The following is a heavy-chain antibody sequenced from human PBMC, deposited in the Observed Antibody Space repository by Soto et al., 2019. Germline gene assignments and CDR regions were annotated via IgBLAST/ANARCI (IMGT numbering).Heavy chain of an antibody. J-gene: IGHJ5*02. CDR3: ARGLSYTGSGSYGRPPTFPKNWFDP. D-gene: IGHD3-10*01. CDR2: INHSGST. Sequence: PSETLSLTCAVYGGSFSGYYWSWIRQPPGKGLEWIGEINHSGSTNYNPSLKSRVTISVDTSKNQFSLKLSSVTAADTAVYYCARGLSYTGSGSYGRPPTFPKNWFDPWGQGTLVTVSS. V-gene: IGHV4-34*01. CDR1: GGSFSGYY.